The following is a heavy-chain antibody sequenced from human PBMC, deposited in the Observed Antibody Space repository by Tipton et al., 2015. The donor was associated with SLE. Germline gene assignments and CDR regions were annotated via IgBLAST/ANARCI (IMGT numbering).Heavy chain of an antibody. CDR2: IYYSGSP. V-gene: IGHV4-39*07. J-gene: IGHJ4*02. Sequence: TLSLTCTVSGGSISSSNHYWGWIRQPPGKGLEWIGSIYYSGSPSYNPSLRSRVTISVDTSKNQFSLKLSSVTAADTAVYYCARTNRLPYRVYFDSWGQGTLVTVSS. D-gene: IGHD1-14*01. CDR1: GGSISSSNHY. CDR3: ARTNRLPYRVYFDS.